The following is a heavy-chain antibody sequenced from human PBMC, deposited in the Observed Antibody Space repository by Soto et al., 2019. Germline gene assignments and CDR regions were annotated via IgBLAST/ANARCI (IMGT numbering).Heavy chain of an antibody. D-gene: IGHD2-15*01. J-gene: IGHJ4*02. V-gene: IGHV1-18*01. CDR3: ARTCRSGGSCYLEY. Sequence: ASVTVSFNASCYTFSSFGISWVRQALGQGLEWVGWVSVHSGDTSSAQNFQGRVTMTTDTSTSTAYMEVGSLRSDDTAVYYCARTCRSGGSCYLEYWGEGTLVTVSS. CDR2: VSVHSGDT. CDR1: CYTFSSFG.